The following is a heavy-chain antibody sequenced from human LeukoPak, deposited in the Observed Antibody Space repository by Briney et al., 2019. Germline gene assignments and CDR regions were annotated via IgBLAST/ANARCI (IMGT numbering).Heavy chain of an antibody. D-gene: IGHD6-19*01. J-gene: IGHJ4*02. CDR3: ARAGGYSSGWYQFDY. V-gene: IGHV4-4*09. CDR2: IYTSGST. CDR1: GGSISSYY. Sequence: SETLSLTCTVSGGSISSYYWSWIRQPPGKGLEWIGYIYTSGSTNYNPSLKSRVTISVDTSKNPFSLKLSSVTAADTAVYYCARAGGYSSGWYQFDYWGQGTLVTVSS.